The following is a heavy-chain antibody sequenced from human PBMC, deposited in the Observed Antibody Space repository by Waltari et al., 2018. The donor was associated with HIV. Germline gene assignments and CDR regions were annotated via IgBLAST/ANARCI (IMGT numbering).Heavy chain of an antibody. D-gene: IGHD6-19*01. CDR1: GYTFTGYY. Sequence: QVQLVQSGAEVKKPGASVKVSCKASGYTFTGYYMHWVRQAPGQGLEWMGWINPNSGGTNDAQKFQGRVTMTRDTSISTAYMELSRLRSDDTAVYYCARGLAVALLTFDIWGQGTMVTVSS. J-gene: IGHJ3*02. CDR2: INPNSGGT. V-gene: IGHV1-2*02. CDR3: ARGLAVALLTFDI.